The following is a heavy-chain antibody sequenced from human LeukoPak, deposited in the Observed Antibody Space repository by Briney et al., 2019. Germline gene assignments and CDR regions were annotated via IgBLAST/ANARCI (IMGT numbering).Heavy chain of an antibody. V-gene: IGHV4-39*01. Sequence: PSETLSLTCTVSGGSISTSNYYWGWIRQPPGKGLEWIGNIFYSGITYYGPSLKSRVTISVDTSKNQFSLKLSSVTAADTAVYYCVRQGQSDLSFYYSIDVWGKGTTVTISS. J-gene: IGHJ6*03. CDR1: GGSISTSNYY. CDR2: IFYSGIT. D-gene: IGHD3-16*02. CDR3: VRQGQSDLSFYYSIDV.